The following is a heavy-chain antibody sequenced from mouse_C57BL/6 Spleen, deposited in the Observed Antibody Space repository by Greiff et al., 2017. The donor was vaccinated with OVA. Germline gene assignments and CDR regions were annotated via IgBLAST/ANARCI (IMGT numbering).Heavy chain of an antibody. CDR2: IYPRSGNT. Sequence: VQRVESGAELARPGASVKLSCKASGYTFTSYGISWVKQRTGQGLEWIGEIYPRSGNTYYNEKFKGKATLTADKSSSTAYMELRSLTSEDSAVYFCASRGYYGYDGDWYFDVWGTGTTVTVSS. J-gene: IGHJ1*03. V-gene: IGHV1-81*01. CDR3: ASRGYYGYDGDWYFDV. D-gene: IGHD2-2*01. CDR1: GYTFTSYG.